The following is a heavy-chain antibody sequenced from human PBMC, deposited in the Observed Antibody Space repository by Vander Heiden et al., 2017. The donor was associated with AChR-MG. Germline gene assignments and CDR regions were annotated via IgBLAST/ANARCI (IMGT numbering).Heavy chain of an antibody. CDR3: ATEIGDWAGGQTRKYYFDY. Sequence: EVQLVESGGGLVKPGGSLILSCAATGFTFSDAWMTWVRQAPGKGLEWVGRIKSEADGGTTDYAAPVKGRFTISRDDSKKMMYLQMNSLKSEDTAVYYCATEIGDWAGGQTRKYYFDYWGQGTLVTVSS. J-gene: IGHJ4*02. D-gene: IGHD2-21*02. CDR2: IKSEADGGTT. V-gene: IGHV3-15*01. CDR1: GFTFSDAW.